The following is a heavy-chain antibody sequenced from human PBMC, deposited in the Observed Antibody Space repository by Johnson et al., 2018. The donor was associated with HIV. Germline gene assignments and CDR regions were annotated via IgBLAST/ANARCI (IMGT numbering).Heavy chain of an antibody. CDR2: IGTAGDT. Sequence: VQLVESGGGLIQPGGSLRLSCAASGFIVSSYYMSWVRQATGKGLEWVSAIGTAGDTYYPGSVKGRFTISRENAKNSLYLQMNSLRAEDTAVYYCARDVYAGAHENWGQGTRVTVSS. CDR1: GFIVSSYY. V-gene: IGHV3-13*01. CDR3: ARDVYAGAHEN. D-gene: IGHD5/OR15-5a*01. J-gene: IGHJ3*01.